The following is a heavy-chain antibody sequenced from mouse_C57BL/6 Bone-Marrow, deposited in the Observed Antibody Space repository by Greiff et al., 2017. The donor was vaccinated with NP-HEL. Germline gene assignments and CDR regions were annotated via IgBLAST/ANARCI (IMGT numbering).Heavy chain of an antibody. J-gene: IGHJ1*03. V-gene: IGHV10-1*01. CDR2: IRSKSNNYAT. D-gene: IGHD2-4*01. CDR3: VRHGDYDERVWYFDV. CDR1: GFSFNTYA. Sequence: EVKLVESGGGLVQPKGSLKLSCAASGFSFNTYAMNWVRQAPGKGLEWVARIRSKSNNYATYYADSVKDRFTISRDDSESMLYLQMNNLKTEDTAMYYCVRHGDYDERVWYFDVWGTGTTVTVSS.